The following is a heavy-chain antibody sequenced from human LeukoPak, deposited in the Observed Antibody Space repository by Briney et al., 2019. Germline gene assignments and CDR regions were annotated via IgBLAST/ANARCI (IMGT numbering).Heavy chain of an antibody. CDR3: ARGLTRYFDWLLSSYFDS. D-gene: IGHD3-9*01. Sequence: GGSLRLSCAASGFTFSSYSMNWVRQAPGKGLEWVSYISSSSSTIYYADSVKGRFTISRDNAKNSLYLQMNSLRAEDTAVYYCARGLTRYFDWLLSSYFDSWGQGTLVTVSS. J-gene: IGHJ4*02. CDR1: GFTFSSYS. V-gene: IGHV3-48*04. CDR2: ISSSSSTI.